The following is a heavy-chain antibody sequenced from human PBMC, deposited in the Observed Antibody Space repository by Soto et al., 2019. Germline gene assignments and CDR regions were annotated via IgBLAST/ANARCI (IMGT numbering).Heavy chain of an antibody. CDR1: GFTFSNYP. Sequence: EVQLVESGGDLVQPGGSLRLSCAASGFTFSNYPMYWVRQTPGKGLVWVSRISSDGRSTIYADSVKGRFTISRDNARNTLYLQMNTLRAEDTAVYYCGRVANGEGYYWGQGTLVTVSS. V-gene: IGHV3-74*01. CDR2: ISSDGRST. CDR3: GRVANGEGYY. J-gene: IGHJ4*02. D-gene: IGHD2-8*01.